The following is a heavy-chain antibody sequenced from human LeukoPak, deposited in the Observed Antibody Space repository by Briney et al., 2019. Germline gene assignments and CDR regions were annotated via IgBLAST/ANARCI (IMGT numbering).Heavy chain of an antibody. CDR1: GYSFTSYW. D-gene: IGHD3-10*01. CDR3: ARRSSYYYGSGSYYPYYYMDV. Sequence: GESLKISCKGSGYSFTSYWIGWVRQMPGKGLECMGIIYPGDSDTRYSPSFQGQVTISADKSISTAYLQWSSLKASDTAMYYCARRSSYYYGSGSYYPYYYMDVWGKGTTVTVSS. J-gene: IGHJ6*03. V-gene: IGHV5-51*01. CDR2: IYPGDSDT.